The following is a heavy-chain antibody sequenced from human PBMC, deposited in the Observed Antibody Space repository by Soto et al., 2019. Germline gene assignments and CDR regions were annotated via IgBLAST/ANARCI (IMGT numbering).Heavy chain of an antibody. CDR3: TKTSGGSSSVGMDY. J-gene: IGHJ4*02. Sequence: QLQLVESGGGVVQPGRSLRLSCAVSGFIFKNYALNWVRQAPGKGLEWVASITRDGYNKYYADSVKGRFTISRDNSKNTLSLQMTALRIEDSSVYYCTKTSGGSSSVGMDYWGQGTLVTVSS. CDR1: GFIFKNYA. V-gene: IGHV3-30*04. D-gene: IGHD6-6*01. CDR2: ITRDGYNK.